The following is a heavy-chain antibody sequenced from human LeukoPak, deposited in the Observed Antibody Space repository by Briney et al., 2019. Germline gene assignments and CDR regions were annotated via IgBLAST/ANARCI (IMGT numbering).Heavy chain of an antibody. V-gene: IGHV3-30*02. D-gene: IGHD5-24*01. J-gene: IGHJ4*02. Sequence: PGGSLRLSCAASRFTFSSYGMHWVRQAPGKGLEWVAFIGYDGSNKYYGDSVKGRFTISRDNSKNTMYLQMNSLRPEDTAVYYCAKDDAWLQYGNWGRGTLVTVSS. CDR1: RFTFSSYG. CDR2: IGYDGSNK. CDR3: AKDDAWLQYGN.